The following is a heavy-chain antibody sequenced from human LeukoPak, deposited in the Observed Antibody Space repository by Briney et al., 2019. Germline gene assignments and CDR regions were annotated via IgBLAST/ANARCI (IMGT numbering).Heavy chain of an antibody. J-gene: IGHJ4*02. D-gene: IGHD6-13*01. Sequence: RGSLRHSCAAPGFTFSTYRTHSVRETPGKGREWVALMAADGSNIYYADSVKGRFTISRDNSKNTLYLQMNSLRTEDTAVYYCAKAAVYSSSWTPFDDWGQGTLVTVSS. CDR1: GFTFSTYR. V-gene: IGHV3-30*02. CDR3: AKAAVYSSSWTPFDD. CDR2: MAADGSNI.